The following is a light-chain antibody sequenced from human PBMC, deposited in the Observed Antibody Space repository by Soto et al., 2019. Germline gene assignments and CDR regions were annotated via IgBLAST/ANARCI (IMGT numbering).Light chain of an antibody. CDR2: GAS. J-gene: IGKJ1*01. V-gene: IGKV3-20*01. CDR3: QRYDSLRT. CDR1: QSVRSNF. Sequence: EIVLTQSPGTLSSSPGERATLSCRASQSVRSNFLAWYQQKPGQAPRLLIYGASNRATGIPDRFSGSGSGTDFTLTITRLEPEDFAMYYCQRYDSLRTFGQGTKVEF.